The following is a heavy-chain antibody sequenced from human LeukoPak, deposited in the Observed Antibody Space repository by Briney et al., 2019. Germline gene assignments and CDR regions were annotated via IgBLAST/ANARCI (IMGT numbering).Heavy chain of an antibody. CDR1: GFSVSNNY. J-gene: IGHJ4*02. CDR2: IYGDGRT. Sequence: PGGSLRLSCVVSGFSVSNNYIIWVRQAPGNGLERVSVIYGDGRTSHSASVRGRFTISRDNSKNIVSLQMNSLRAEDTAVYYCARLCWGNQLAGFDSWGQGTLVTVSS. V-gene: IGHV3-66*01. CDR3: ARLCWGNQLAGFDS. D-gene: IGHD3-10*02.